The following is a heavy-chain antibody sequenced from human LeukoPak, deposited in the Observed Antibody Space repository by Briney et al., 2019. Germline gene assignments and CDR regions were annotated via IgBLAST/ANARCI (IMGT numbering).Heavy chain of an antibody. CDR1: GYTFTSYG. Sequence: ASVKVSCKASGYTFTSYGISWVRQATGQGLEWMGWVNPNSGNTGYAQKFQGRVTITRNTSISTAYMELSSLRSEDTAVYYCARVGGYCSSTSCYKYYFDYWGQGTLVTVSS. D-gene: IGHD2-2*02. CDR3: ARVGGYCSSTSCYKYYFDY. J-gene: IGHJ4*02. CDR2: VNPNSGNT. V-gene: IGHV1-8*03.